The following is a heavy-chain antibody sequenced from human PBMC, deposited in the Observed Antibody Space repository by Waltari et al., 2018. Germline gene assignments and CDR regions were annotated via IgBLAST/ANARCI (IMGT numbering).Heavy chain of an antibody. V-gene: IGHV1-2*02. CDR2: INPNSRGT. J-gene: IGHJ4*02. CDR3: ARDSPSRGTPFDY. Sequence: QVQLVQSGAEVKKPGASVKVSCKASGYTFTGDYMHWVRRAAGQGLEWMAWINPNSRGTNYAQKFQGRVTMTRDTSISTAYMELSRLRSDDTAVYYCARDSPSRGTPFDYWGQGTLVTVSS. D-gene: IGHD1-1*01. CDR1: GYTFTGDY.